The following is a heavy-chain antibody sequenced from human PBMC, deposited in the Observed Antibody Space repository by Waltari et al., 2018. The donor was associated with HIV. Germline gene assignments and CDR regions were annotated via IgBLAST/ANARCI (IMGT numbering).Heavy chain of an antibody. CDR3: TRDRTYGPLRYFDY. CDR2: ISSSSDTI. V-gene: IGHV3-48*02. D-gene: IGHD3-10*01. J-gene: IGHJ4*02. Sequence: EVQLVESGGGLVQPGGSLRLSCAASGFTFSNYNFNWVRQAPGKGLEWVSYISSSSDTIDYADSVKGRFTISRDNAKNSLYLQMNSLRDEDTAVYYCTRDRTYGPLRYFDYWGQGTLVTVSS. CDR1: GFTFSNYN.